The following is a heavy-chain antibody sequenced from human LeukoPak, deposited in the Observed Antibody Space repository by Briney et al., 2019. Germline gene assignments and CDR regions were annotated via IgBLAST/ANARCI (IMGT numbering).Heavy chain of an antibody. V-gene: IGHV3-7*01. D-gene: IGHD5-12*01. J-gene: IGHJ4*02. CDR2: IKQDGSEK. CDR3: ARVDSGYDYLLHFDY. Sequence: GGSLRLSCAASGFTFSSYWMSGVRQAPGKGLEWVANIKQDGSEKYYVDSVKGRFTISRDNAKNSLYLQMNSLRAEDTAVYYCARVDSGYDYLLHFDYWGQGTLVTVSS. CDR1: GFTFSSYW.